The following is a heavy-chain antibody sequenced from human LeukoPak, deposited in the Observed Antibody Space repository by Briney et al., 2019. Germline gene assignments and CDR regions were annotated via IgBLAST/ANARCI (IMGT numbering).Heavy chain of an antibody. CDR1: GGSFSGYY. J-gene: IGHJ4*02. CDR2: INHSGST. V-gene: IGHV4-34*01. D-gene: IGHD2-2*01. Sequence: SETLSLTCAVYGGSFSGYYWSWIRQPPGKGLEWIGEINHSGSTNYNPSLKSRVTISVDTSKNQFSLKLSSVIAADTAVYYCARRYCSSTSCYYDYWGQGTLVTVSS. CDR3: ARRYCSSTSCYYDY.